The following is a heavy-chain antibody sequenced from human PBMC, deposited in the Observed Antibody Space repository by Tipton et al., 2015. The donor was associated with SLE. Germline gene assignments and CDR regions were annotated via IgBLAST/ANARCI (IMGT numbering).Heavy chain of an antibody. D-gene: IGHD1-1*01. CDR3: ARDLEAFDI. CDR1: GGSISSHY. CDR2: IYYSGST. V-gene: IGHV4-59*11. Sequence: TLSLTCTVSGGSISSHYWSWIRQPPGKGLEWIGYIYYSGSTNYNPSLKSGVTISVDTSKNQFSLKLSSVTAADTAVYYCARDLEAFDIWGQGTMVTVSS. J-gene: IGHJ3*02.